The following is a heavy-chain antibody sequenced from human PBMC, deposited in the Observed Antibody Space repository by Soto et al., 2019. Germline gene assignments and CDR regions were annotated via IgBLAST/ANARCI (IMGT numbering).Heavy chain of an antibody. CDR1: GVSFHMAW. V-gene: IGHV3-15*07. CDR3: AKALEPGNSFDP. Sequence: GGSLRLSCAASGVSFHMAWMNWVRQTPGKGLEWVGRIKSYINGGTIDYAAPVKGRFTISRDDSRGRLYLEMDSLKTEDTALYYCAKALEPGNSFDPWGPGTLVNLSS. CDR2: IKSYINGGTI. J-gene: IGHJ5*02.